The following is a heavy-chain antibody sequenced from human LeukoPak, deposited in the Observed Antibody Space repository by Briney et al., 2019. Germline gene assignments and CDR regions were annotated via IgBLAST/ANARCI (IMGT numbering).Heavy chain of an antibody. CDR3: TSPAHDFDIWSGYYSL. CDR1: GFTFSDSA. D-gene: IGHD3-3*01. Sequence: PGGSLRLSCAVSGFTFSDSAIHWVRHAAGKGLEWVGRIRSKTKSGETAYAASVKGPFTISRDDSKDTAYLQMNSLKPEDTAVYYCTSPAHDFDIWSGYYSLWGRGTQVTVSS. CDR2: IRSKTKSGET. J-gene: IGHJ4*01. V-gene: IGHV3-73*01.